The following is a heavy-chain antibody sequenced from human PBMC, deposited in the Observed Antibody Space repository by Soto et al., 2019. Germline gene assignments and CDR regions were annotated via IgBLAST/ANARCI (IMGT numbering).Heavy chain of an antibody. Sequence: GGSLRLSCAPSGFTFSSYEMHWVRQAPGNWLEWISYISSTGSGTHYADSVKGRFTMSRDNTKNSVSLQMSSLRAEDPAVYYCVRDLHEPLATDALRVANWGQETQVTVPQ. CDR3: VRDLHEPLATDALRVAN. J-gene: IGHJ4*02. V-gene: IGHV3-48*03. D-gene: IGHD2-15*01. CDR1: GFTFSSYE. CDR2: ISSTGSGT.